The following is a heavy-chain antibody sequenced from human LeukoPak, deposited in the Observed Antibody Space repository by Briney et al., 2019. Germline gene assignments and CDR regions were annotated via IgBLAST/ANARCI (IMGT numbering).Heavy chain of an antibody. CDR3: ARGGYRSGWWN. D-gene: IGHD6-19*01. J-gene: IGHJ4*02. CDR1: GGSFSGYY. V-gene: IGHV4-34*01. CDR2: INHSGST. Sequence: SETLSLTCAVYGGSFSGYYWSWIRQPPGKGLEWIGEINHSGSTNYNPSLKSRVTISVDTSKNQFSLKLSSVTAADTAVYYCARGGYRSGWWNWGQGTLVTVSS.